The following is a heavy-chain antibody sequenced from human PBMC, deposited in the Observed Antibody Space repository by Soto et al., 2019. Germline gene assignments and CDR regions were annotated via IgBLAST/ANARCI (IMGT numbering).Heavy chain of an antibody. CDR1: GFTFSDYN. J-gene: IGHJ6*02. Sequence: VGSLRLSCVASGFTFSDYNMNWLRQTPGKGLEWVSSIASRSNYIYYADSLKGRFTVSRDNARNSLYLQVDNLRAEDTAVYYCARNRRIAVEMDVWGQGTTVTVSS. V-gene: IGHV3-21*01. D-gene: IGHD2-21*01. CDR2: IASRSNYI. CDR3: ARNRRIAVEMDV.